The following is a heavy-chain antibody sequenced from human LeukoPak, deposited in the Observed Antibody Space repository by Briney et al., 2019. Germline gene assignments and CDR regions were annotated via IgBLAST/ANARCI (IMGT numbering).Heavy chain of an antibody. CDR1: GFTFNSYS. Sequence: GGSLRLSCAASGFTFNSYSMNWVRQAPGKGLEWVSSISSSSSSIYYADSVKGRFTISRDNAKSSLYLQMNSLRAEDTAVYCCARASGDIVETATMGSYWGQGTLVTVSS. CDR3: ARASGDIVETATMGSY. CDR2: ISSSSSSI. V-gene: IGHV3-21*01. J-gene: IGHJ4*02. D-gene: IGHD5-18*01.